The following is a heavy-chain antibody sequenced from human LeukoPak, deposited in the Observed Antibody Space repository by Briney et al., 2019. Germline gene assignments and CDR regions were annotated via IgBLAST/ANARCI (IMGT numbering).Heavy chain of an antibody. CDR1: GGPISSYY. J-gene: IGHJ4*02. CDR3: ARGYFDWLPDY. V-gene: IGHV4-59*01. CDR2: IYYSGST. D-gene: IGHD3-9*01. Sequence: SETLSLTCTVSGGPISSYYWSWIRQPPGKGLEWIGYIYYSGSTNYNPPLKSRVTISVDTSKNQLSLKLSSVTAADTAVYYCARGYFDWLPDYWGQGTLVTVSS.